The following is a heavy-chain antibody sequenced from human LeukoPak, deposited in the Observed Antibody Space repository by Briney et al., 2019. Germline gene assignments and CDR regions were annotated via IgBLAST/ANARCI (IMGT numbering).Heavy chain of an antibody. CDR3: ARSNGSGWMPAYYYYYYMDV. D-gene: IGHD6-19*01. J-gene: IGHJ6*03. CDR1: GYSISSGYY. CDR2: IYHSGST. V-gene: IGHV4-38-2*02. Sequence: PSETLSLTCTVSGYSISSGYYWGWIRRPPGKGLEWIGSIYHSGSTYYNPSLKSRVTISVDTSKNQFSLKLSSVTAADTAVYYCARSNGSGWMPAYYYYYYMDVWGKGATVTVSS.